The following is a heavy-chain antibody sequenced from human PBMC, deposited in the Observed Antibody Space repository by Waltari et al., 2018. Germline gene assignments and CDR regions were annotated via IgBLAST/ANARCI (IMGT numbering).Heavy chain of an antibody. V-gene: IGHV5-51*01. D-gene: IGHD3-3*01. CDR1: GYSFTSYW. Sequence: EVQLVQSGAEVKKPGESLKSSCKASGYSFTSYWIGWVRQMPGKGLEWMGIIYPGDSDTRYSPSFQGQVTISADKSISTAYLQWSSLKASDTAMYYCARVTTIFGVISCLDPWGHGTLVTVSS. CDR3: ARVTTIFGVISCLDP. CDR2: IYPGDSDT. J-gene: IGHJ5*02.